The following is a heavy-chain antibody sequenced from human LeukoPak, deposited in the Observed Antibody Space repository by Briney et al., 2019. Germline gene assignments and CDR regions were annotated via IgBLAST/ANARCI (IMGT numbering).Heavy chain of an antibody. J-gene: IGHJ4*02. CDR2: IYYSGST. V-gene: IGHV4-39*01. Sequence: PSETLSLTCTVSGGSISSSSYYWGWIRQPPGKGLEWIGSIYYSGSTYYNPSLKSRVTISVDTSKNQFSLKLSTVTAADTAVYYCVSYSGNYGSYYFDYWGQGTLVTVSS. D-gene: IGHD4-17*01. CDR1: GGSISSSSYY. CDR3: VSYSGNYGSYYFDY.